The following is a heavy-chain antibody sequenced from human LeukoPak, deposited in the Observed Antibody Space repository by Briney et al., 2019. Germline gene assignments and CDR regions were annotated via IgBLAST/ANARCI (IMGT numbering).Heavy chain of an antibody. CDR2: IYYSGST. D-gene: IGHD6-25*01. CDR1: GGSISSGGYS. CDR3: ARAGGIPASFDY. J-gene: IGHJ4*02. Sequence: PSETLSLTCAVSGGSISSGGYSWSWIRQPPGKGLEWIGYIYYSGSTYYTPSLKSRVTISVDTSKNQFSLKLTSVTAADTAVYYCARAGGIPASFDYWGQGTLVTVSS. V-gene: IGHV4-30-2*01.